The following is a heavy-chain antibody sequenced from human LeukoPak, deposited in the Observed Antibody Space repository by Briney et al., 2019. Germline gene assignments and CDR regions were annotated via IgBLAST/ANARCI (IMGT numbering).Heavy chain of an antibody. CDR3: AKGDFGYSSGWYGP. V-gene: IGHV3-33*06. J-gene: IGHJ3*01. Sequence: GGSLRLSWETSGFLFTMYGMHWVRQAPGKGLEWVAIVWADGSKEDYADSVKGRFTISRDNSKNTLYLQMNSLRAEDTAVYYCAKGDFGYSSGWYGPWGQGTMVTVSS. CDR1: GFLFTMYG. CDR2: VWADGSKE. D-gene: IGHD6-19*01.